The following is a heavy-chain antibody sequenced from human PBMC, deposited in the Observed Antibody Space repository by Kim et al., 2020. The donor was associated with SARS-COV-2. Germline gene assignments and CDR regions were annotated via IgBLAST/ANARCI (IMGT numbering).Heavy chain of an antibody. CDR2: MNPNSGNT. V-gene: IGHV1-8*01. J-gene: IGHJ6*03. Sequence: ASVKVSCKASGYTFTSYDINWVRQATGQGLEWMGWMNPNSGNTGYAQKFQGRVTMTRNTSISTAYMELSSLRSEDTTVYYCARAHYDFWSGYHYMDVWGKGTTVTVSS. CDR3: ARAHYDFWSGYHYMDV. D-gene: IGHD3-3*01. CDR1: GYTFTSYD.